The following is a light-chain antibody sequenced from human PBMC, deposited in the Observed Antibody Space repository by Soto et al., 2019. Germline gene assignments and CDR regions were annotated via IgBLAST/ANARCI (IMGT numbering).Light chain of an antibody. CDR3: NSYTSKSTGV. V-gene: IGLV2-14*01. CDR1: SSDVGGYNY. CDR2: EVS. J-gene: IGLJ1*01. Sequence: QSVLTQPASVSGSPGQSITISCTGTSSDVGGYNYVSWYQQHPGKAPKLIIYEVSNRPSGVSNRFSGSKSGNTASLTISGLQAEDEADYYCNSYTSKSTGVFGTGTKDTVL.